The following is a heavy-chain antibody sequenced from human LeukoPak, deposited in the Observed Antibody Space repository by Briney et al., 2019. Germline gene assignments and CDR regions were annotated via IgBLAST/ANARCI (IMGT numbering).Heavy chain of an antibody. D-gene: IGHD3-3*01. V-gene: IGHV3-48*03. J-gene: IGHJ6*03. CDR2: ISSSGSTI. CDR1: GFTFSSYE. Sequence: GGSLRLSCAASGFTFSSYEMNWVRQAPGKGLEWVSYISSSGSTIYYADSVKGRFTISRDNAKNSLYLQMSSLRAEDTAVYYCARDDYDRQRSGGSYYYYYYMDVWGKGTTVTVSS. CDR3: ARDDYDRQRSGGSYYYYYYMDV.